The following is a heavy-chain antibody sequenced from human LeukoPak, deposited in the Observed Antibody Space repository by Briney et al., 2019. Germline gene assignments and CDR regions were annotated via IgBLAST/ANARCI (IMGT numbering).Heavy chain of an antibody. CDR1: GGSFSGYY. V-gene: IGHV4-34*01. CDR2: INHSGST. D-gene: IGHD3-10*01. J-gene: IGHJ4*02. CDR3: ASRDHVLLWFGEPSEY. Sequence: PSETLSLTCAVYGGSFSGYYWSWIRQPPGKGLEWIGEINHSGSTNYNPSLKSRVTISVDTSKNQFSLKLSSVTAADTAVYYCASRDHVLLWFGEPSEYWGQGALVTVSS.